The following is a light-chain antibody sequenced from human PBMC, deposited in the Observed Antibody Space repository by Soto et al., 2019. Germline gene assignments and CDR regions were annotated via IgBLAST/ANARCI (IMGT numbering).Light chain of an antibody. Sequence: DIQMTQSPSSLSASVGDRVTITCQASQAINNDLTGYQQKPGQPPKLLIYGASILETGVPSRFSGRGCRKHFTFTISSQQPEDIATYYCQQYDNVPTFGQGTKLEMK. CDR3: QQYDNVPT. CDR1: QAINND. J-gene: IGKJ2*01. V-gene: IGKV1-33*01. CDR2: GAS.